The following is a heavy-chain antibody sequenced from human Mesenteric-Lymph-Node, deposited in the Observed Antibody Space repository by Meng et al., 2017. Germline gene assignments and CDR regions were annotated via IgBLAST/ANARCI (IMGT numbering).Heavy chain of an antibody. CDR3: ASLRRRKLYFDY. J-gene: IGHJ4*02. V-gene: IGHV3-21*04. D-gene: IGHD1-1*01. Sequence: GESLKISCAASGFTFSSHWMHWVRQAPGKGLEWVSSISSSSSYIYYADSVKGRFTISRDNAKNSLYLQMNSLRAEDTAVYYCASLRRRKLYFDYWGQGTLVTVSS. CDR1: GFTFSSHW. CDR2: ISSSSSYI.